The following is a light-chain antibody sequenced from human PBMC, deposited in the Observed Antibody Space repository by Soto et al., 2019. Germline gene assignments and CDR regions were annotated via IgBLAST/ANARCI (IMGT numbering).Light chain of an antibody. J-gene: IGLJ3*02. V-gene: IGLV2-14*01. CDR1: SSDIGAYDY. CDR3: TSYSRYRVLV. CDR2: EVS. Sequence: QSVLTQPASVSGSPGQSVTISCTGTSSDIGAYDYVSWYQQHPGGVPKLIIFEVSNRPSGVSDRFSGSNSGNTASLTISGLQAEDEADYYCTSYSRYRVLVFGGGTKLTVL.